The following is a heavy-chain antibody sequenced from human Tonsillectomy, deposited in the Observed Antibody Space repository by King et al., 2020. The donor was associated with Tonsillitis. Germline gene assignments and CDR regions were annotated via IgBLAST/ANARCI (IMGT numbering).Heavy chain of an antibody. V-gene: IGHV3-11*06. CDR3: ARGPSWGGGAGPKEDFDL. J-gene: IGHJ2*01. D-gene: IGHD3-16*01. CDR1: GFTFSDYY. CDR2: ISSSSSYT. Sequence: VQLVESGGGLVKPGGSLRLSCAASGFTFSDYYMSWIRQAPGKGLEWVSYISSSSSYTNYADSVKGRFTISRDNAKNSLYLQMNSLRAEDTAVYYCARGPSWGGGAGPKEDFDLWGRGTLVTGSS.